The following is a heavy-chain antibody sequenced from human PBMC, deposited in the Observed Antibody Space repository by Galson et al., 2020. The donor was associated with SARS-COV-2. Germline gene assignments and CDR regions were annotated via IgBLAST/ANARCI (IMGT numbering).Heavy chain of an antibody. V-gene: IGHV3-30*04. J-gene: IGHJ4*02. D-gene: IGHD1-26*01. CDR1: GFTFSSYA. CDR2: ISYDGSNK. Sequence: GESLKISCAASGFTFSSYAMHWVRQAPGKGLEWVAVISYDGSNKYYADSVKGRFTISRDNSKNTLYLQMNSLRAEDTAVYYCARVLSYPYYFDYWGQGTLVTVSS. CDR3: ARVLSYPYYFDY.